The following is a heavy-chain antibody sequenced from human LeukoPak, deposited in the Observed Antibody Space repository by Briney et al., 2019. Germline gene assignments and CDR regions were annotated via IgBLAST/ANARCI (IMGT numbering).Heavy chain of an antibody. J-gene: IGHJ4*02. Sequence: PSETLSLTCAVSGYSISSGFYWGWIRQPPGKGLEWIGNINHSGNTYYNLSLKSRVTVSVDTSKNQFSLKLSSVTAADTAMYYCARPLDYWGQGTLVTVSS. CDR2: INHSGNT. V-gene: IGHV4-38-2*01. CDR3: ARPLDY. CDR1: GYSISSGFY.